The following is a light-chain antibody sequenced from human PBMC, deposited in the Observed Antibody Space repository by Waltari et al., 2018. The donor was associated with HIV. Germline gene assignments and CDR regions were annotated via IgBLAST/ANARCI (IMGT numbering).Light chain of an antibody. J-gene: IGLJ2*01. Sequence: SYVLTQAPSVSVAPGQTASISCGGDKIGTKSEHWYQQKPGQAPVLVIYDDSDRPSGIPERFSGFNSGNTATLTSSRVEAGDEADYYCQVWHSKSDHVVFGGGTKVTVL. CDR2: DDS. CDR3: QVWHSKSDHVV. V-gene: IGLV3-21*02. CDR1: KIGTKS.